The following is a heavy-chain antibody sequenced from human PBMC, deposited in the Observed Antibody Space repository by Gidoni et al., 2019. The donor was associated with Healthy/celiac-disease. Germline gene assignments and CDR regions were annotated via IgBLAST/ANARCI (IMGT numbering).Heavy chain of an antibody. V-gene: IGHV2-26*01. CDR3: ARWRRDGYNGGEWEFIDY. CDR2: IFSNDEK. Sequence: QVTLKESGPVLVKPTETLTLTCTVSGFSLSNARMGVSWIRQPPGKALEWLAHIFSNDEKSYSTSLKSRLTISKDTSKSQVVLTMTNMDPVDTATYYCARWRRDGYNGGEWEFIDYWGQGTLVTVSS. J-gene: IGHJ4*02. D-gene: IGHD3-16*01. CDR1: GFSLSNARMG.